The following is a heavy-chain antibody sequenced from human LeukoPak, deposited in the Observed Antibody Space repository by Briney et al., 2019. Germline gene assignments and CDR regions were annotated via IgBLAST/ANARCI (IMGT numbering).Heavy chain of an antibody. CDR3: VRGGGLLNLGYYCMAV. V-gene: IGHV4-39*01. Sequence: SETLSLTCTVSGDSISSNIYYWGWVRQPPGKGLEWIGIIYYSGSTSYKPSLRSRVTISVDSSKNQFSLKVTSVTAAVPGGYYCVRGGGLLNLGYYCMAVWGKGTTVTVSS. CDR2: IYYSGST. D-gene: IGHD3-16*01. CDR1: GDSISSNIYY. J-gene: IGHJ6*03.